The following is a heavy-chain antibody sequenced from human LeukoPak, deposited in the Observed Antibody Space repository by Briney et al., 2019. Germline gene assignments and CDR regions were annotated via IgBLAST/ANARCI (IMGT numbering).Heavy chain of an antibody. CDR1: GVTVSDNY. Sequence: GGSLRLSCAASGVTVSDNYMSWVRQAPGKGLEWVSVIYSGGTKYCADFVKGRFTISRDKSKNTLYLQMSSLRADDTAVYYCTNPRDSSTWYTFDYWGQGTLVTVSS. CDR2: IYSGGTK. J-gene: IGHJ4*02. V-gene: IGHV3-66*01. CDR3: TNPRDSSTWYTFDY. D-gene: IGHD6-13*01.